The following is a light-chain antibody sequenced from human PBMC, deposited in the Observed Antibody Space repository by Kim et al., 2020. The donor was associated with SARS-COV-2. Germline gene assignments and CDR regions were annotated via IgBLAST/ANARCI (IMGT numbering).Light chain of an antibody. J-gene: IGLJ3*02. CDR1: KLGDNY. CDR2: QDS. Sequence: VAPGKTASINCSGDKLGDNYVGWYQQKPGQAPVLVIYQDSKPPSGIPERFSGSNSGNTAALTISGTQAMDEADYYCQAWDSSTGVFGGGTQLTVL. CDR3: QAWDSSTGV. V-gene: IGLV3-1*01.